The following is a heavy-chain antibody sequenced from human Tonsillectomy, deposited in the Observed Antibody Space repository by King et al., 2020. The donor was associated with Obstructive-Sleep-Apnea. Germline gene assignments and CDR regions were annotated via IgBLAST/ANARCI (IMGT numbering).Heavy chain of an antibody. V-gene: IGHV3-9*01. J-gene: IGHJ6*02. D-gene: IGHD1-26*01. CDR1: RFTFDDYA. CDR2: ISWNSGSI. CDR3: AKDKGSGGYAGLHQYYYGMDV. Sequence: QLVQSGGGLVQPGRSLRLSCAASRFTFDDYAMHWVRQAPGKGLEWVSGISWNSGSIGYADSVKGRFTISRDNAKNSLYLQMNSLRAEDTALYYCAKDKGSGGYAGLHQYYYGMDVWGQGTTVTVSS.